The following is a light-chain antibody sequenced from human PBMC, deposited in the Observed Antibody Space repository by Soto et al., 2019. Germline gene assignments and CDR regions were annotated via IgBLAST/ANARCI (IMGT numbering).Light chain of an antibody. J-gene: IGKJ1*01. CDR2: GAS. CDR3: QKYGSSRT. CDR1: QSVSSSY. V-gene: IGKV3-20*01. Sequence: ETVLTQSPGTLSLSPGEXATLSCRASQSVSSSYLAWYQQKPGQAPRLLIYGASSRATGIPDRFNGSGSGTDFTLTISRLEPEDFAVYYCQKYGSSRTFGQGTKVDIK.